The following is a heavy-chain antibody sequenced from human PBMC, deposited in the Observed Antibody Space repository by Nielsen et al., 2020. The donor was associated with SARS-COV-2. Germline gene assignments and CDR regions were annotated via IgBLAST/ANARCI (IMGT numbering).Heavy chain of an antibody. Sequence: ASVNVSCKTSRYTFTSFAIHWVRQAPGQSLEWMGWINAGNGNTKYSQKFQGRVTMTRDTSANTAYMELSSLSSEDTAVYYCARITPSSGWDYWGQGTLVTVSS. D-gene: IGHD6-19*01. CDR2: INAGNGNT. CDR3: ARITPSSGWDY. J-gene: IGHJ4*02. V-gene: IGHV1-3*01. CDR1: RYTFTSFA.